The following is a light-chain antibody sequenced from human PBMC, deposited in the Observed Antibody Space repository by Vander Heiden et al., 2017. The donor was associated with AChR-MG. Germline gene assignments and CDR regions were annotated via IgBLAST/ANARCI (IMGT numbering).Light chain of an antibody. Sequence: QSALTQPASGSGSPGQSITISCTGTSSGVGSSNLVSRYQQHPGKAPKLMMYEVSKRPSGVSNRFSGSKSGNTASLTISGLQAEDEADYYCCSYAGSSTWVFGGGTKLTVL. CDR1: SSGVGSSNL. V-gene: IGLV2-23*02. J-gene: IGLJ3*02. CDR3: CSYAGSSTWV. CDR2: EVS.